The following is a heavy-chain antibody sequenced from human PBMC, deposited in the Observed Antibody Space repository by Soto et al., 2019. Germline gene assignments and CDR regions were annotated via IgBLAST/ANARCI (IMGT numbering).Heavy chain of an antibody. D-gene: IGHD3-22*01. V-gene: IGHV3-9*01. J-gene: IGHJ4*02. CDR1: GFTFDDYA. Sequence: EVQLVESGGGLVQPGRSLRLSCAASGFTFDDYAMHWVRQAPGKGLEWVSGISWNSGSIGYADSVKGRFTISRDNAKTSLYLQMNSLRAEDTALYYCAKARDAVVVIEGFDYWGQGTLVTVSS. CDR2: ISWNSGSI. CDR3: AKARDAVVVIEGFDY.